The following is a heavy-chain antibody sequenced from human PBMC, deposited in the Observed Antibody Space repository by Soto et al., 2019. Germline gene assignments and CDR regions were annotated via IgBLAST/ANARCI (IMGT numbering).Heavy chain of an antibody. CDR2: MSYDGSET. Sequence: QVQLVESGGGVVQPGRSLRLSCVGSGFIFSNTGMHWVRQAPGKGLEWVAFMSYDGSETFYGDSVKGRFTISRDNSESTLYLHRSSLRVDDTAVSYCAIVRVKESSLDHWGQGTQVTVSS. CDR1: GFIFSNTG. D-gene: IGHD3-16*02. CDR3: AIVRVKESSLDH. J-gene: IGHJ4*02. V-gene: IGHV3-30*03.